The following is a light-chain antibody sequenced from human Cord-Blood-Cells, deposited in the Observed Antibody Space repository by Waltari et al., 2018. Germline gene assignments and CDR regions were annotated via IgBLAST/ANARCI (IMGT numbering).Light chain of an antibody. Sequence: DIQMTQSLSSLSASVGDRVTITCRASQSISSYLNWYQQKPGKAPKPLIYAASSLQSVVPSRFSGSGSGADFTLTISSLQAEDFATYYGQQSYSTPLTCGPGTKVDI. V-gene: IGKV1-39*01. CDR2: AAS. CDR3: QQSYSTPLT. CDR1: QSISSY. J-gene: IGKJ3*01.